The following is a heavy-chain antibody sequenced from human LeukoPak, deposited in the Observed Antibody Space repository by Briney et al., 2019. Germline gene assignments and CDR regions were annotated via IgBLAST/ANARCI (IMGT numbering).Heavy chain of an antibody. D-gene: IGHD3-10*01. CDR1: GGSISTYY. Sequence: SETLSLTCTVSGGSISTYYWSWIRQPPGKGLEWIGYIYYSGSTNYNPSLKRRVTISVDTSKNQFSLKLSSMTAADTAVYYCAREVAMVRGGDYWGQGTLVTVSS. CDR2: IYYSGST. V-gene: IGHV4-59*01. J-gene: IGHJ4*02. CDR3: AREVAMVRGGDY.